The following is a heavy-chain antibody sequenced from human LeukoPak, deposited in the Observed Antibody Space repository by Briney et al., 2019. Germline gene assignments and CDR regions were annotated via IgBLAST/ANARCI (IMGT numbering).Heavy chain of an antibody. J-gene: IGHJ5*02. CDR1: GGTFSSYA. CDR3: ARGEYCSSTSCHPEDWFDP. Sequence: GASVKVSCKASGGTFSSYAISWVRQAPGQGLEWMGGIIPIFGTANYAQKFQGRVTITTDESTGTAYMELSSLRSEDTAVYYCARGEYCSSTSCHPEDWFDPWGQGTLVTVSS. CDR2: IIPIFGTA. D-gene: IGHD2-2*01. V-gene: IGHV1-69*05.